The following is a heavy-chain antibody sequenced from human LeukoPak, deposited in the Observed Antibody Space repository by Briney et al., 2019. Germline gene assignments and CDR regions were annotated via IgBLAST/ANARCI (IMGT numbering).Heavy chain of an antibody. CDR3: ARGHIATAGTVFDY. D-gene: IGHD6-13*01. J-gene: IGHJ4*02. V-gene: IGHV4-34*01. CDR2: INHRGST. CDR1: GGSFSGFY. Sequence: SETLSLTCGVHGGSFSGFYWSWIRQSPGKGLEWIGEINHRGSTSYNPSLKSRVTISIDTSKNQFSLNLSSVTAADTAVHYCARGHIATAGTVFDYWGQGTLVTVSS.